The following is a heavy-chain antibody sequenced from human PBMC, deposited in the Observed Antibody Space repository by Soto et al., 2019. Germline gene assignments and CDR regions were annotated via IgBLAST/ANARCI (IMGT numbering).Heavy chain of an antibody. D-gene: IGHD4-17*01. Sequence: ASVKVSCKASGYTFTSYAMHWVRQAPGQRPEWMGWINAGNGNTKYSQKFQGRVTITRDTSASTAYMELSSLRSEDTAVYYCARGLDYGDLVYYFDYWGQGTLVTVSS. CDR2: INAGNGNT. J-gene: IGHJ4*02. CDR1: GYTFTSYA. CDR3: ARGLDYGDLVYYFDY. V-gene: IGHV1-3*01.